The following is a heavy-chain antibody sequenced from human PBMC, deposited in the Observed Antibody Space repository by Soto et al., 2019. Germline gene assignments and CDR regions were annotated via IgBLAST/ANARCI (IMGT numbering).Heavy chain of an antibody. V-gene: IGHV4-59*01. CDR3: ARESAGSGKNNWFDP. CDR2: IHRTGST. D-gene: IGHD3-10*01. CDR1: RGSISSYY. J-gene: IGHJ5*02. Sequence: SETLSLTCSVSRGSISSYYWSWVRQPPGKGLEWIGFIHRTGSTKYNPSLESRVTISVDTSQNQLSLRLSPVTAADTAVYYCARESAGSGKNNWFDPWGQGILVTVSS.